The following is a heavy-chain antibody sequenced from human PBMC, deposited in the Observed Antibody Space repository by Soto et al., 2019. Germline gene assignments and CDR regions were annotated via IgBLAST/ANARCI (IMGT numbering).Heavy chain of an antibody. V-gene: IGHV1-46*01. D-gene: IGHD2-15*01. J-gene: IGHJ4*02. Sequence: QVQLVQSGAEVKKPGASVKVSCKASGYTFTSYYMHCVRQAPGQGLEWMGIISPSGGSTTYAQKFQGRVRMTRDTSTSTVYMELSSLRSEDTAVYYCARVYCSGGGCYGIDYWGQGTLVTVSS. CDR1: GYTFTSYY. CDR2: ISPSGGST. CDR3: ARVYCSGGGCYGIDY.